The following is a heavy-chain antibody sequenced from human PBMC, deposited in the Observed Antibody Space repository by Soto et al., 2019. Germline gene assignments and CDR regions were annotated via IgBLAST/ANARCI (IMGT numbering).Heavy chain of an antibody. J-gene: IGHJ4*02. CDR3: VRQGDYYDSSGYDX. V-gene: IGHV5-10-1*01. CDR1: GYSFTSYW. Sequence: VESLKSAWKGSGYSFTSYWISWVRQMPGKGMELMVRIDPSDSYTKYRPYFQGQVTISADKSIRTAYLQSSSLKSSDTAMYYCVRQGDYYDSSGYDXWGQGTRVTVSX. D-gene: IGHD3-22*01. CDR2: IDPSDSYT.